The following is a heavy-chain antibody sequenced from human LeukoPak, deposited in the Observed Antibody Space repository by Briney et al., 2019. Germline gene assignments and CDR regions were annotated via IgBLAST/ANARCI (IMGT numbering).Heavy chain of an antibody. CDR2: ISPTGSTT. J-gene: IGHJ4*02. CDR3: ARGPNSSWSGLDF. D-gene: IGHD6-6*01. V-gene: IGHV3-74*01. Sequence: GGSLRLSCTASGFSFSGHWMHWARHLPGKGLVWVSRISPTGSTTSYADSVKGRFTVSRDNAKNTLYLQVNNLRAEDTAVYYCARGPNSSWSGLDFWGQGTLLTVSS. CDR1: GFSFSGHW.